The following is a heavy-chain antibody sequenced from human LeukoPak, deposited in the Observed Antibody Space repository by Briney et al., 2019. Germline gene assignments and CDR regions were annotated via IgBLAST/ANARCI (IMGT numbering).Heavy chain of an antibody. Sequence: GGSLRLSCAASGFIVSGDFMSWVRQAPGKGLEWVAVISYDGSNKYYADSVKGRFTISRDNSKNTLYLQMNSLRAEDTAVYYCAKDSVYGDGYNFGLFDYWGQGTLVTVSS. CDR3: AKDSVYGDGYNFGLFDY. CDR1: GFIVSGDF. V-gene: IGHV3-30*18. D-gene: IGHD5-24*01. CDR2: ISYDGSNK. J-gene: IGHJ4*02.